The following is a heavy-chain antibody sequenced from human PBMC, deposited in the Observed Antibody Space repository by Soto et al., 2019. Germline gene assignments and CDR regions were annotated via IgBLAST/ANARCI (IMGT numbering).Heavy chain of an antibody. Sequence: QVQLVESGGGVVQPGRSLRLSCAASGFSFSSYGMHWVRQTPGKGMEWVALISHDGRNQYYADSERGRFTISRDNSKSTLELQMNGLGAEDTAVYGCPQDRETIGWGSVFDIWGHGTMVTVSS. CDR3: PQDRETIGWGSVFDI. CDR1: GFSFSSYG. D-gene: IGHD3-16*01. J-gene: IGHJ3*02. V-gene: IGHV3-30*18. CDR2: ISHDGRNQ.